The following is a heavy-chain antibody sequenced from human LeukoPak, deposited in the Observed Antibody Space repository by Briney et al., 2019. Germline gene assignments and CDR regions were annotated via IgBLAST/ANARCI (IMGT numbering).Heavy chain of an antibody. J-gene: IGHJ4*02. V-gene: IGHV3-66*01. CDR1: GFTVSSNY. D-gene: IGHD6-19*01. Sequence: PGGSLRLSCAASGFTVSSNYMSWVRQAPGKGLEWVSVIYSGGSTYYADSVKGRFTISRDNSKNTLYLQMNSLRAEDTAVYYCAVNSQWLVVFDYWGQGTLVTVSS. CDR3: AVNSQWLVVFDY. CDR2: IYSGGST.